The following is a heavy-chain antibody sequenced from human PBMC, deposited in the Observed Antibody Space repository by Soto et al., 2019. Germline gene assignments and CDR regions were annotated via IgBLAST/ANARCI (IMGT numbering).Heavy chain of an antibody. Sequence: HPGGSLRLSCAASGFTLSSYSMNWVRQAPGKGLEWVSYISSNSTTIYYADSVKGRFTISRDNAKNSLYLQMNSLRAEDAAVYYSARDAVYDLWGQGALVTVSS. V-gene: IGHV3-48*01. CDR1: GFTLSSYS. J-gene: IGHJ4*01. CDR3: ARDAVYDL. D-gene: IGHD3-3*01. CDR2: ISSNSTTI.